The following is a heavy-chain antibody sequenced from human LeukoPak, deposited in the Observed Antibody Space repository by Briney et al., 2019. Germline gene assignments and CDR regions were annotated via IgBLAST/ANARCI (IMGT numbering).Heavy chain of an antibody. J-gene: IGHJ5*02. CDR2: ISAYNGNT. D-gene: IGHD6-13*01. V-gene: IGHV1-18*01. Sequence: ASVKVSCKASGYTFTSYGISWVRQAPGQGLEWMGWISAYNGNTNYAQKLQGRVTMTTDTSTSTAYMELSRLRSDDTAVYYCARDYPPPPGIAAAGTMFDPWGQGTLVTVSS. CDR3: ARDYPPPPGIAAAGTMFDP. CDR1: GYTFTSYG.